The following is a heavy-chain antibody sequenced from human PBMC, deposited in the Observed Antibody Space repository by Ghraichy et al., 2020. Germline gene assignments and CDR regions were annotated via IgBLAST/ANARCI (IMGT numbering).Heavy chain of an antibody. D-gene: IGHD3-22*01. Sequence: GGSLRLSCAASGFTFSSYAMSWVRQTPGKGLEWVSAISGSGGSTYYADSVKGRFTISRDNSKNTLYLQMNSLRADDSAVYYCAKCKEWLLNYYYYYGMDVWGQGTTVTVSS. CDR1: GFTFSSYA. CDR3: AKCKEWLLNYYYYYGMDV. V-gene: IGHV3-23*01. CDR2: ISGSGGST. J-gene: IGHJ6*02.